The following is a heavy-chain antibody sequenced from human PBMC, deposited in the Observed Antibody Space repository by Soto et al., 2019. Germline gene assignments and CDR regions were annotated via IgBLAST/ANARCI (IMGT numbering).Heavy chain of an antibody. D-gene: IGHD4-4*01. J-gene: IGHJ4*02. Sequence: PGGSLRLSCAVSGFSFSSAWMTWIRQAPGKGLERVAIMNEDGSERYYVDSVKGRFTISRDNAKNALFLQMNSLRVKDTAVYFCARDRAYSRFDYWGQGSLVTVPQ. V-gene: IGHV3-7*03. CDR2: MNEDGSER. CDR3: ARDRAYSRFDY. CDR1: GFSFSSAW.